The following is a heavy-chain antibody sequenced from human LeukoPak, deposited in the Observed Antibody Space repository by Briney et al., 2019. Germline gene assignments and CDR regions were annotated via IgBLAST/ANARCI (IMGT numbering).Heavy chain of an antibody. CDR2: IYYSGST. D-gene: IGHD6-19*01. CDR3: ARGGYSSGWYRIKWFDP. CDR1: GGSISSYY. V-gene: IGHV4-59*13. J-gene: IGHJ5*02. Sequence: ETLSLTCTVSGGSISSYYWSWIRQPPGKGLEWIGQIYYSGSTNYNPSLKSRVTISVDTSKNQFSLNLSSVTAADTAVYYCARGGYSSGWYRIKWFDPWGQGTLVTVSS.